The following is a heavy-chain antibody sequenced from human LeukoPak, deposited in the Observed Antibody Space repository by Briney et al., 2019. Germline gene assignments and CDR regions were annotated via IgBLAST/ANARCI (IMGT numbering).Heavy chain of an antibody. V-gene: IGHV1-2*02. CDR1: GYTFTGDY. J-gene: IGHJ5*02. Sequence: ASVKVSCKASGYTFTGDYIHWVRQAPGQGLEWMGWINPNTGGTDFAQKFQGRVTMTRDTSINTAYMELSRLRSDDPAVYYCARDRGYCIKTSCRRRFDPWGQGTLVTVSS. D-gene: IGHD2-15*01. CDR3: ARDRGYCIKTSCRRRFDP. CDR2: INPNTGGT.